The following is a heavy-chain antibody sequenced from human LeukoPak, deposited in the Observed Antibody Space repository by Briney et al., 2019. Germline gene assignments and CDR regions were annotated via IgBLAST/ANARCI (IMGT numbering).Heavy chain of an antibody. CDR3: AREGEDGYNRGRGAFNI. J-gene: IGHJ3*02. Sequence: SVKVSCKTSGGTFTSYAITWVRQAPGQGLEWMGGIIPLFGTANYAQKFQGRVTITTDESTSTAYMALSSLRSEDTAVYYCAREGEDGYNRGRGAFNIWGQGTMVTVSS. V-gene: IGHV1-69*05. D-gene: IGHD5-24*01. CDR1: GGTFTSYA. CDR2: IIPLFGTA.